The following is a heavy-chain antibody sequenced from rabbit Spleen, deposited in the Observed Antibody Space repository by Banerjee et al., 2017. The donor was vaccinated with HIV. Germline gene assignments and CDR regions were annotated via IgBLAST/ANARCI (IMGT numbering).Heavy chain of an antibody. CDR3: VRFFDL. V-gene: IGHV1S43*01. CDR2: IDPIFGTT. Sequence: QEQLVESRGGLVTPGGSLKLSCKASGFTISSNYWMNWVRQAPGKGLEWIGYIDPIFGTTSYASWVNGRFTISSDNAQNTVDLQMNSLTAADTATYFCVRFFDLWGQGTLVTVS. J-gene: IGHJ4*01. CDR1: GFTISSNYW.